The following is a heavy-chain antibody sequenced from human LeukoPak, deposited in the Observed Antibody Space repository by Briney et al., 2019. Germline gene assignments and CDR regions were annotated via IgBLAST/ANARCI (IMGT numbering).Heavy chain of an antibody. D-gene: IGHD2-15*01. J-gene: IGHJ3*02. CDR2: IYTSGST. Sequence: PSETLSLTCTVSGGSISNYYWSRIRQPAGKGLEWIGRIYTSGSTNYNPSLKSRVTMSVDTSKNQFSLKLSSVTAADTAVYYCASEGSGHGIYCSGGSCYTPNDAFDIWGQGTMVTVSS. V-gene: IGHV4-4*07. CDR3: ASEGSGHGIYCSGGSCYTPNDAFDI. CDR1: GGSISNYY.